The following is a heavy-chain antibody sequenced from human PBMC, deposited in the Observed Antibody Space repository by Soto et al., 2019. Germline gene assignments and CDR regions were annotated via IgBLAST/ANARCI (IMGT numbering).Heavy chain of an antibody. J-gene: IGHJ5*02. CDR2: IYYSGST. V-gene: IGHV4-39*01. CDR1: GGSISSSSYY. D-gene: IGHD3-3*02. CDR3: ASPKIAFYNWFDP. Sequence: SETLSLTSTVSGGSISSSSYYWGWIRQPPGKGLEWIGSIYYSGSTYYNPSLKSRVTISVDTSKNQFSLKLSSVTAADTAVYYCASPKIAFYNWFDPWGQGTLLTVSS.